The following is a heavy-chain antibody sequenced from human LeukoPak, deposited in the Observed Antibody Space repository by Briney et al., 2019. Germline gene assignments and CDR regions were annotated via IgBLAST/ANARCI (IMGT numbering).Heavy chain of an antibody. CDR1: GFTFDDYA. J-gene: IGHJ6*02. CDR2: ISWNSGSI. CDR3: AKSAGPTVAGTYYYYGLDV. Sequence: PGRSLRLSCAASGFTFDDYAMHWVRQAPGKGLEWVSGISWNSGSIGYADSVKGRFTISRDNAKNSLYLQMNSLRAEDTALYYCAKSAGPTVAGTYYYYGLDVWGQGTTVTVSS. V-gene: IGHV3-9*01. D-gene: IGHD6-19*01.